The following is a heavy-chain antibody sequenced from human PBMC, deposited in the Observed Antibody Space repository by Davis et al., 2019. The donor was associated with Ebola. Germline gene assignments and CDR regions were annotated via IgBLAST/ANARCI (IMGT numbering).Heavy chain of an antibody. J-gene: IGHJ4*02. CDR3: AREVTLRRTFDY. Sequence: PSETLSLTCTVSGGSISSGGYYWSWIRQHPGKGLEWIGYIYYSGSTYYNPSLKSRVTISVGTSKNQFSLKLSSVTAADTAVYYCAREVTLRRTFDYWGQGTLVTVSS. CDR2: IYYSGST. CDR1: GGSISSGGYY. D-gene: IGHD4-11*01. V-gene: IGHV4-31*03.